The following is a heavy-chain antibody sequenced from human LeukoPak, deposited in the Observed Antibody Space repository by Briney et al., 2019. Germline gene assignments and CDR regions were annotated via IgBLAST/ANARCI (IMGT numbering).Heavy chain of an antibody. CDR1: GFTFTSYA. V-gene: IGHV3-23*01. J-gene: IGHJ4*02. CDR2: ISGSGGST. CDR3: AKTAEGYFDY. Sequence: GGSLRLSCAASGFTFTSYAMSWVRQAPGKGLEWVSAISGSGGSTYYADSVKGRFTISRDNSKNTLFLQMNSLRAADTAVYYCAKTAEGYFDYWGQGTLVTVSS.